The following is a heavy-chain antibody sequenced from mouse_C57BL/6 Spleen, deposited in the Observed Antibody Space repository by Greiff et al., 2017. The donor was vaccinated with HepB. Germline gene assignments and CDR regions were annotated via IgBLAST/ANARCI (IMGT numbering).Heavy chain of an antibody. V-gene: IGHV1-64*01. CDR2: IHPNSGST. CDR3: ASPLYYDYDVAAWFAY. Sequence: QVQLQQPGAELVKPGASVKLSCKASGYTFTSYWMHWVKQRPGQGLEWIGMIHPNSGSTNYNEKFKSKATLTVDKSSSTAYMQLSSLTSEDSAVYYCASPLYYDYDVAAWFAYWGQGTLVTVSA. CDR1: GYTFTSYW. J-gene: IGHJ3*01. D-gene: IGHD2-4*01.